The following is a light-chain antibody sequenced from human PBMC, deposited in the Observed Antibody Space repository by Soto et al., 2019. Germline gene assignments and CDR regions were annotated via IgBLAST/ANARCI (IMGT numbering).Light chain of an antibody. Sequence: ITMNQSPSTLSATVEDRVTITCRASQTISSWLAWYQQKPGKAPKLLIYKASTLKSGVPSRFSGSGSGTEFTLTISSLQPDDFATYYCQHYNSYSEAFGQGTKVDIK. CDR1: QTISSW. V-gene: IGKV1-5*03. CDR2: KAS. CDR3: QHYNSYSEA. J-gene: IGKJ1*01.